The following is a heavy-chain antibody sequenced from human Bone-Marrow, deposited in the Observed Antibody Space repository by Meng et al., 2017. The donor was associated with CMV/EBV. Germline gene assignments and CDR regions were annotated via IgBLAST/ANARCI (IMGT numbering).Heavy chain of an antibody. CDR1: GFTLSSHW. Sequence: GESLKISCVAPGFTLSSHWMSWVRQAPGKGLEWVAYIKQDRSEKYYVDSVKGRFTSSRDNARNSLSLQMNSLRAEDTAVYYCSRIGRYPFNWAFGYWGQGTLVTVSS. V-gene: IGHV3-7*01. J-gene: IGHJ4*02. D-gene: IGHD7-27*01. CDR2: IKQDRSEK. CDR3: SRIGRYPFNWAFGY.